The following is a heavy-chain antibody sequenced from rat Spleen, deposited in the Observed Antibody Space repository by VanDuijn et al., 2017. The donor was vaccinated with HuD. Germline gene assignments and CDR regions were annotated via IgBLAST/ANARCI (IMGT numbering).Heavy chain of an antibody. CDR3: VRQRGDGRYNGGLDY. V-gene: IGHV5S10*01. CDR2: IIYDGSRT. D-gene: IGHD1-4*01. Sequence: EVQLVESGGGLEQPGRSLKLSCAASGFTFSDYNMAWVRQAPKKGLEWVATIIYDGSRTYYRDSVKGRFTISRDHAKNTQYLQMDSLKSEDTATYYCVRQRGDGRYNGGLDYWGQGVMVTVSS. J-gene: IGHJ2*01. CDR1: GFTFSDYN.